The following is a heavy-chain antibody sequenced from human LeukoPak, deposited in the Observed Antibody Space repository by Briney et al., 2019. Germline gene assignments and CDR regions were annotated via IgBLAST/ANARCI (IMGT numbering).Heavy chain of an antibody. Sequence: ASVKVSCKASGYTFTGNYMHWVRQAPGQGLEWMGWINPNSGGTNYAQKFQGRATMTRDTSISTAYMELSRLRSDDTAVYYCARDLVAASSWFDPWGQGTLVTVSS. J-gene: IGHJ5*02. CDR3: ARDLVAASSWFDP. CDR1: GYTFTGNY. D-gene: IGHD6-13*01. V-gene: IGHV1-2*02. CDR2: INPNSGGT.